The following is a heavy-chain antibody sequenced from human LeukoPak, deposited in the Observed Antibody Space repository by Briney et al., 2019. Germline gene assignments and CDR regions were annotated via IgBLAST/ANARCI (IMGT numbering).Heavy chain of an antibody. V-gene: IGHV4-34*01. D-gene: IGHD2-21*02. CDR3: ARGKEYCGGDCFSSWYFDL. Sequence: PSETLSLTCAVYGGPFSGYYWSWIRQSPGKGLEWIGEINQSGSTTYNPSLKGRVTISVDTSKTQFSLKLSSVTAADTAVYYCARGKEYCGGDCFSSWYFDLWGRGTLVTVSS. J-gene: IGHJ2*01. CDR2: INQSGST. CDR1: GGPFSGYY.